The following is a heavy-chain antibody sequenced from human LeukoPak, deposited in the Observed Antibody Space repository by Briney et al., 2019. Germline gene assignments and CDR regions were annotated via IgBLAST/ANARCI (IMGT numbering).Heavy chain of an antibody. CDR3: AREHDILTGYGMDV. V-gene: IGHV1-3*01. D-gene: IGHD3-9*01. Sequence: ASVKVSCKASGYTFTSYAMHWVRQAPGQRLEWMGWINAGNGNTKYSQKFQGRVTITRDTSASTAYMELSSLRSEDTAVYYCAREHDILTGYGMDVGGQGTTVTVSS. J-gene: IGHJ6*02. CDR2: INAGNGNT. CDR1: GYTFTSYA.